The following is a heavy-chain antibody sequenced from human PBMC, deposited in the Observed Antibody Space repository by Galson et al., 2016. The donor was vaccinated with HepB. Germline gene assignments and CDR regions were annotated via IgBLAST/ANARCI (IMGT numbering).Heavy chain of an antibody. J-gene: IGHJ6*02. V-gene: IGHV3-21*01. CDR2: ISSRSDHI. CDR3: VRDPRGGIPSHMDV. CDR1: GFPFSGCS. Sequence: SLRLSCAASGFPFSGCSMNWVRQAPGKGLEWVSFISSRSDHIYYADSVKGRFTISRDNAKNSLYLQMNSLRAEDTAIYYCVRDPRGGIPSHMDVWGQGTTVTVSS. D-gene: IGHD2-21*01.